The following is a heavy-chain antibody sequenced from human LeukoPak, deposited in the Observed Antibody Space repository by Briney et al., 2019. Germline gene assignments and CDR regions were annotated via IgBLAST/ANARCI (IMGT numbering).Heavy chain of an antibody. CDR3: ARSTYYYDSSGYSYYSYYYMDV. V-gene: IGHV4-59*01. Sequence: SETLSLTCTVSGGSISSYHWNWIRQPPGKGLEWIGYIYYNGSTNYNPSLKSRVTISVDTSKNQFSLKLSSVTAADTAVYYCARSTYYYDSSGYSYYSYYYMDVWGKGTTVTVSS. CDR2: IYYNGST. CDR1: GGSISSYH. D-gene: IGHD3-22*01. J-gene: IGHJ6*03.